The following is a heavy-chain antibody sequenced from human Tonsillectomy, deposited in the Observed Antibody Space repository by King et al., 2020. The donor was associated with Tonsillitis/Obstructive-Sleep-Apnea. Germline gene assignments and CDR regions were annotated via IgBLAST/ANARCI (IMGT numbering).Heavy chain of an antibody. D-gene: IGHD2-2*01. CDR3: ARGYIVVVPAAMNWYFDV. V-gene: IGHV4-34*01. J-gene: IGHJ2*01. CDR2: INHSRST. CDR1: GGSFSGYY. Sequence: HVQLQQWGAGLLKPSETLSLTCAVYGGSFSGYYWSWIRQPPGKGLEWIGEINHSRSTNYNPSLKSRVTISVDTSKNQFSLKLSSVTAADTAVYYCARGYIVVVPAAMNWYFDVWGRGTLVTVSS.